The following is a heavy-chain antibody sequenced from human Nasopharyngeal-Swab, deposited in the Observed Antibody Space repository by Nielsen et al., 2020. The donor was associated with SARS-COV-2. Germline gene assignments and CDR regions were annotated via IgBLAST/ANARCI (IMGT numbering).Heavy chain of an antibody. V-gene: IGHV3-30*03. CDR2: ISYDGSNK. CDR3: ARVVTRPYYYGMDV. J-gene: IGHJ6*02. CDR1: GFTFSSYG. D-gene: IGHD4-23*01. Sequence: GESLKISCAASGFTFSSYGMHWVRQAPGKGLEWVAVISYDGSNKYYADSVKGRFTISRDNPKNALYLQMNSLRAEDTAVYYCARVVTRPYYYGMDVWGQGTTVTVSS.